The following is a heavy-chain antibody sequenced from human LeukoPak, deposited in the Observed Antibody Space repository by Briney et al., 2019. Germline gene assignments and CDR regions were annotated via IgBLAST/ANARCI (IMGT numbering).Heavy chain of an antibody. D-gene: IGHD3-3*01. CDR2: ISWNSGSI. CDR1: GFTFDDYA. J-gene: IGHJ6*02. V-gene: IGHV3-9*01. CDR3: ARDSWRVQSGYSDEYYYYGMDV. Sequence: PGRSLRLSCAASGFTFDDYAMHWVRHAPGKGLEWVSGISWNSGSIGYADSVKGRFTISRDNAKNSLYLQMNSLRAEDTAVYYCARDSWRVQSGYSDEYYYYGMDVWGQGTTVTVSS.